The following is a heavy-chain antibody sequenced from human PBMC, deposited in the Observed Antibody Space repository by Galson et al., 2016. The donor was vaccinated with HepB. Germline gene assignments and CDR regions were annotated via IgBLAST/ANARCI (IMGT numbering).Heavy chain of an antibody. D-gene: IGHD3-16*01. V-gene: IGHV4-31*03. J-gene: IGHJ5*01. CDR1: GGSISSGNYY. Sequence: TLSLTCTVSGGSISSGNYYWSWIRQLPGKGLEWIGYIYYSGSTFYNPSLKSRVTISADTSKTQFSLKLTSVTAADTAVYYCARVGGGRYPANTNWFDPWGQGTLVTVSS. CDR2: IYYSGST. CDR3: ARVGGGRYPANTNWFDP.